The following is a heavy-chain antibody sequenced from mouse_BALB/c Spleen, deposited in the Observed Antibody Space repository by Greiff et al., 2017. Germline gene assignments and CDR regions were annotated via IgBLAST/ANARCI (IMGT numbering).Heavy chain of an antibody. Sequence: QVHVKQSGAELARPGASVKMSCKASGYTFTSYTMHWVKQRPGQGLEWIGYINPSSGYTNYNQKFKDKATLTADKSSSTAYMQLSSLTSEDSAVYYCARNDGYYFDYWGQGTTLTVSS. V-gene: IGHV1-4*01. CDR3: ARNDGYYFDY. CDR2: INPSSGYT. J-gene: IGHJ2*01. CDR1: GYTFTSYT. D-gene: IGHD2-3*01.